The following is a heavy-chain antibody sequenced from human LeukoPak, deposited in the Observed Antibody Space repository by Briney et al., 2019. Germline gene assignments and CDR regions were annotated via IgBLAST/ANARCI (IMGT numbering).Heavy chain of an antibody. CDR2: ISSSSSYI. V-gene: IGHV3-21*01. CDR1: GFTFSSYS. CDR3: ARVDSSSWYFGAFDY. J-gene: IGHJ4*02. Sequence: GGSLRLSCAASGFTFSSYSMNWVRQAPGKGLEWVSSISSSSSYIYYADSVKGRFTISRDNAKNSLYLQMNSLRAEDTAVYYCARVDSSSWYFGAFDYWGQGTLVTVSS. D-gene: IGHD6-13*01.